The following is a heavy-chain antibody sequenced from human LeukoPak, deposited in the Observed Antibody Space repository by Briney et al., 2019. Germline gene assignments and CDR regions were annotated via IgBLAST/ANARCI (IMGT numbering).Heavy chain of an antibody. CDR1: GGSISSSSYY. Sequence: PSETLSLTCTVSGGSISSSSYYWGWIRQPPGKGLEWIGTIYYSGATYYNPSLKSRVTISVDTSKNQFSLKLNSVTAADTAVYYCARQGLGWTTVTSFWYFDLWGRGTLVTVSS. V-gene: IGHV4-39*01. D-gene: IGHD4-17*01. CDR3: ARQGLGWTTVTSFWYFDL. CDR2: IYYSGAT. J-gene: IGHJ2*01.